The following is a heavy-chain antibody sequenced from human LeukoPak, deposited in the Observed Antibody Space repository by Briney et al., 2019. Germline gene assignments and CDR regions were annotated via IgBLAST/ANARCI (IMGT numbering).Heavy chain of an antibody. Sequence: GASVKVSCKASGYTFTAYYMHWVRQAPGQGPEWMGWINPNSGGTDYAQKFQGRVTMTRDTSISTAYMELSRLRSDDTAVYYCARGQMVRGVMVCNWFDPWGQGTLVTVSS. CDR3: ARGQMVRGVMVCNWFDP. J-gene: IGHJ5*02. CDR1: GYTFTAYY. D-gene: IGHD3-10*01. CDR2: INPNSGGT. V-gene: IGHV1-2*02.